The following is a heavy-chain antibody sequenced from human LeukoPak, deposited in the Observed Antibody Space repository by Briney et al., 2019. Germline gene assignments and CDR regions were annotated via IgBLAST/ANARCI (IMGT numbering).Heavy chain of an antibody. CDR1: GFTFSSYA. CDR2: ISGSGGST. J-gene: IGHJ3*02. D-gene: IGHD3-22*01. CDR3: AKTKITLIVVANPLSGAFDI. Sequence: PGGSLRLSCAASGFTFSSYAMSWVRQAPGRGLEWVSGISGSGGSTYYADSVKGRFTISRDNSKNTLYLQMNSLRAEDTAVYSCAKTKITLIVVANPLSGAFDIWGQGTMVTVSS. V-gene: IGHV3-23*01.